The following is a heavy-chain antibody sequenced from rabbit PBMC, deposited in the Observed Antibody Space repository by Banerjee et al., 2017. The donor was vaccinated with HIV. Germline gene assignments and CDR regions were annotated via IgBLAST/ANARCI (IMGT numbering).Heavy chain of an antibody. Sequence: QEQLVESGGGLVKPGASLTLTCKASGFSFSYYWMCWVRQAPGKGLELITCIYNGDGSTWYASWVNGRFTISSHNAQNTLYLQLNSLTGADTATYFCARASSAWGAGNLWGQGTLVTVS. CDR2: IYNGDGST. CDR1: GFSFSYYW. CDR3: ARASSAWGAGNL. V-gene: IGHV1S47*01. D-gene: IGHD4-1*01. J-gene: IGHJ4*01.